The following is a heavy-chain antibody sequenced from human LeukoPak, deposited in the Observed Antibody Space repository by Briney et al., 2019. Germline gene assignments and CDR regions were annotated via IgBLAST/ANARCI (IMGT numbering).Heavy chain of an antibody. CDR2: IYSGGST. CDR3: ARDVYSSGPNAFDI. V-gene: IGHV3-53*01. J-gene: IGHJ3*02. D-gene: IGHD6-19*01. CDR1: GFTVSSNY. Sequence: TGGSLRLSCAASGFTVSSNYMSWVRQAPGKGLEWVSVIYSGGSTYYADSVKGRFTISRDNSKNTLYLQMNSLRAEDTAVYYCARDVYSSGPNAFDIRGQGTTVIVSS.